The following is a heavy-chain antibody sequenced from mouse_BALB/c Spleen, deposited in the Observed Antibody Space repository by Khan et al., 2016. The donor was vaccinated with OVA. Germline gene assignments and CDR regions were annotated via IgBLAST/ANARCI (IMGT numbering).Heavy chain of an antibody. CDR1: GCTFTDYA. J-gene: IGHJ2*01. CDR3: TRPAYDGYYDY. D-gene: IGHD2-3*01. Sequence: QVQLQQSGPELVRPGVSVKISCKGSGCTFTDYAMHWVKQSHAKSLEWIGLISTYSGNTNYKQKFKGKATMTVDKSSSTAYMELARLTSEDSAIYYCTRPAYDGYYDYWGQGTTLTVSS. V-gene: IGHV1S137*01. CDR2: ISTYSGNT.